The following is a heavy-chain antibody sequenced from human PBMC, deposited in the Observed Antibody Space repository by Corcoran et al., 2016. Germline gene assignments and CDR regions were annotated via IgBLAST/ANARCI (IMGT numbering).Heavy chain of an antibody. V-gene: IGHV3-33*01. CDR3: ARDGRAARGMDV. J-gene: IGHJ6*02. CDR2: IWYDGSNK. Sequence: QVQLVESGGGVVQPGRSLRLSCAASGLTFSSYGMHWVRQAPGKGLEWVAVIWYDGSNKYYADSVKGRITISRDNSKSTLYLQMNSLRAEDTAVYYCARDGRAARGMDVWGQGTTVTVSS. D-gene: IGHD6-13*01. CDR1: GLTFSSYG.